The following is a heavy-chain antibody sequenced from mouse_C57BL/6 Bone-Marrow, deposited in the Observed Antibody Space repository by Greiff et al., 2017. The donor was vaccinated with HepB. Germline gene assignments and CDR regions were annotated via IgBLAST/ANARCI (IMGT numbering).Heavy chain of an antibody. J-gene: IGHJ2*01. CDR1: GYTFTSYW. Sequence: VQLQQSGAELVRPGTSVKLSCKASGYTFTSYWMHWVKQRPGQGLEWIGVIDPSDSYTNYNQKFKGKATLTVDTSSSTAYMQLSSLTSEDSAVYYCARDYGRPNFDYWGQGTTLTVSS. V-gene: IGHV1-59*01. CDR3: ARDYGRPNFDY. D-gene: IGHD1-1*01. CDR2: IDPSDSYT.